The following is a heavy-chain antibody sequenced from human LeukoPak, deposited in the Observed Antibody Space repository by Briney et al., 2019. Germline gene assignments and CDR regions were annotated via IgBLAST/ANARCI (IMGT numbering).Heavy chain of an antibody. CDR1: GGSFSGYY. CDR2: INHSGST. J-gene: IGHJ4*02. D-gene: IGHD3-16*02. V-gene: IGHV4-34*01. Sequence: PWETLSLTCAVYGGSFSGYYWSWIRQPPGKGLEWIGEINHSGSTNYNPSLKSRVTISVDTSKNQFSLKLSSVTAADTAVYYCARVCYDYVWGSYRTGDYFDYWGQGTLVTVSS. CDR3: ARVCYDYVWGSYRTGDYFDY.